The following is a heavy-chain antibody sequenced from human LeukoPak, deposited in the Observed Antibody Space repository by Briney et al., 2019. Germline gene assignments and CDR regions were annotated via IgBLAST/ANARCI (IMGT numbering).Heavy chain of an antibody. CDR3: ARDRRRTENYGDYVSISDYSYHGMDV. V-gene: IGHV4-31*03. D-gene: IGHD4-17*01. CDR2: IQYSGST. CDR1: GGSLSSVNYY. Sequence: SETLSLTCTVSGGSLSSVNYYWRWIRQHPGRGLEWLGYIQYSGSTFYNPSLKSRVTISVDTSKNQFSLKLNSVTAADTAVYYWARDRRRTENYGDYVSISDYSYHGMDVWGQGTTVTVSS. J-gene: IGHJ6*02.